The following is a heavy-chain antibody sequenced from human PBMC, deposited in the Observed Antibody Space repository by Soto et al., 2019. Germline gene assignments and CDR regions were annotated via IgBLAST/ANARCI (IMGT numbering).Heavy chain of an antibody. CDR1: GGSISSYY. Sequence: ETLSLTCTVSGGSISSYYWSWIRQPAGKGLEWIGRIYTSGSTNYNPSLKSRVTMSVDTTKNQFSLKLSSVTAADTAVYYCARFGGYCSSTSSYSDWFDPWGQGTLVTVSS. CDR3: ARFGGYCSSTSSYSDWFDP. CDR2: IYTSGST. D-gene: IGHD2-2*02. J-gene: IGHJ5*02. V-gene: IGHV4-4*07.